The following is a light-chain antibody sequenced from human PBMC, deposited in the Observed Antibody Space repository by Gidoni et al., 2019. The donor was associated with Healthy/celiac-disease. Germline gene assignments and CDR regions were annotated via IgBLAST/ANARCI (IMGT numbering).Light chain of an antibody. Sequence: DIQLTKSPSSLSASVGDRVTITCRASQSISSYLNWYQQKPGKAPKLLIYAASSVQSVVQSRFSGSGAGTDFTLTISSLQPEDFATYYCQQSYSTPFTFGPGTKVDIK. CDR1: QSISSY. J-gene: IGKJ3*01. CDR2: AAS. CDR3: QQSYSTPFT. V-gene: IGKV1-39*01.